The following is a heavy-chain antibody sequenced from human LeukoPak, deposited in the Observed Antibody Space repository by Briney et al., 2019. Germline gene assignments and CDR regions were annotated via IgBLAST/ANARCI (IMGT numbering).Heavy chain of an antibody. Sequence: SETLSLTCAVSGGSFFGSHWNCRRRSPQQGGEWSGEINHSGRTNYNPSSKSRVTISVDTSKSQFFLKLTSVTAADTAVYYGARDPTTVVTLPYYFDFWGQGTLVTVSA. CDR3: ARDPTTVVTLPYYFDF. J-gene: IGHJ4*02. CDR2: INHSGRT. D-gene: IGHD4-23*01. CDR1: GGSFFGSH. V-gene: IGHV4-34*01.